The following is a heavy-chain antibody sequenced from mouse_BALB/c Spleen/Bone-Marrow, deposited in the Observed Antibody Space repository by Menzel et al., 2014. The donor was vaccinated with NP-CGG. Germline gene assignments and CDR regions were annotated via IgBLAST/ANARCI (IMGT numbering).Heavy chain of an antibody. CDR1: GFTFSSYT. CDR3: ARGGYYFGY. CDR2: ISNGGGST. Sequence: EVHLVESGGGLVQPGGSLKLSCAASGFTFSSYTMSWVRQTPGKRLEWVAYISNGGGSTYYPDTVKGRFTISRDNAKNTLYLQMSSLKSEDTALYYCARGGYYFGYWGQGTTLTVSS. V-gene: IGHV5-12-2*01. J-gene: IGHJ2*01.